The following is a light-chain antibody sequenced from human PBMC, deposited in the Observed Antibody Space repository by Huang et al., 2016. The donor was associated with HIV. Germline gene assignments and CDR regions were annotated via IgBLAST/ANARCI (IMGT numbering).Light chain of an antibody. Sequence: EIIMTKPPATLSLSPGGRATLSRRASQNVRNNVAWYQQKAGQAPRLLSYETSTRASGIPARFSGSGSATDFTLTSSSLQSEDFAIYYCQQYDKWPPGLTFGGGTKVEI. J-gene: IGKJ4*01. CDR1: QNVRNN. V-gene: IGKV3D-15*01. CDR3: QQYDKWPPGLT. CDR2: ETS.